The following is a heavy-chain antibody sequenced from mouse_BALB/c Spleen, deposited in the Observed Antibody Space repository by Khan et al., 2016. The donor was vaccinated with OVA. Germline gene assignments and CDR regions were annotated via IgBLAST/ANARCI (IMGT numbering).Heavy chain of an antibody. CDR3: TRDYWFTY. CDR1: GFTFSNYA. CDR2: ISSGDNT. Sequence: EVQLVESGGDLVKPGGSLKLSCTASGFTFSNYAMSWVRQTPEKRLEWVASISSGDNTYFPDSVKGRFTISRDNDKNILYLQMSSLRSEDTAMYYCTRDYWFTYWGQGTLVTVSA. J-gene: IGHJ3*01. V-gene: IGHV5-6-5*01.